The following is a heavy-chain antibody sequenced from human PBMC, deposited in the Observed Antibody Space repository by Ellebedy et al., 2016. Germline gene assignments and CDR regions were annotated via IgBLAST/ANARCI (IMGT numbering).Heavy chain of an antibody. CDR2: MNPNSGNT. CDR1: GGTFSSYA. CDR3: ARGPPYLH. J-gene: IGHJ4*02. Sequence: ASVKVSCXASGGTFSSYAISWVRQAPGQGLEWMGWMNPNSGNTGYAQKFQGRVTMTRNTSISTAYMELSSLRSEDTAVYYCARGPPYLHWGQGTLVTVSS. V-gene: IGHV1-8*02.